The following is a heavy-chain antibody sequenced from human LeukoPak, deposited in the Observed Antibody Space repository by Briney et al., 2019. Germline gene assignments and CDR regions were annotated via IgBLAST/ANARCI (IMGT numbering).Heavy chain of an antibody. CDR2: ITGSGSDRV. J-gene: IGHJ4*02. D-gene: IGHD5-12*01. CDR1: GFSFNPYS. CDR3: TRDGGYSGFDFDY. V-gene: IGHV3-21*05. Sequence: GGSLRLSCAASGFSFNPYSMNWVRQAPGKGLEWISYITGSGSDRVYKMYGDSVRGRFTISRDDAKKSLYLQMTSLRAEDTAVYYCTRDGGYSGFDFDYWGQGVLVTVSS.